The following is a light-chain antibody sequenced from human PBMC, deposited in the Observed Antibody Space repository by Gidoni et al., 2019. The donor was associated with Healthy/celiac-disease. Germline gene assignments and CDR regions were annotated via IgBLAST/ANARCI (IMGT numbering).Light chain of an antibody. CDR3: SSYTSSSTLV. J-gene: IGLJ3*02. CDR2: DVS. CDR1: SSDAGCYNY. Sequence: QSALTQPASVSGSPGQSITISCTGTSSDAGCYNYVSWYQKHPGKAPKLMIYDVSNRPSGVSNRFSGSKSGNTASLTISGLQAEDEADYYCSSYTSSSTLVFGGGTKLTVL. V-gene: IGLV2-14*03.